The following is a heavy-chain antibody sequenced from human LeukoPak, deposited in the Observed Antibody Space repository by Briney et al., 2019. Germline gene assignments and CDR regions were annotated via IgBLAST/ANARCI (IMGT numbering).Heavy chain of an antibody. V-gene: IGHV3-21*01. CDR2: ISTSSTYI. CDR1: GFTFSSYS. Sequence: PGGSLRLSCAASGFTFSSYSMNWVCQAPGKGLEWVSSISTSSTYIYYADSVKGRFTISRDNAKNSLYLQMNSLRAEDTAVYYCARLGLYSSGWYSDYWGQGNLVTVSS. CDR3: ARLGLYSSGWYSDY. J-gene: IGHJ4*02. D-gene: IGHD6-19*01.